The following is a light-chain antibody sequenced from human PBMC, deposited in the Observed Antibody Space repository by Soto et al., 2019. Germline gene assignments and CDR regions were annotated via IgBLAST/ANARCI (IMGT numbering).Light chain of an antibody. V-gene: IGKV1-12*01. J-gene: IGKJ5*01. Sequence: DIPMTQSPSSVSASVGDRVTITCRASQGISNCLAWYQQKPGKAPQLLIYSASTIQSGVPSRFSGSGSGTDFTLTISSLQPEDFATYYCQQCYSFPITFGQGTRLEIK. CDR3: QQCYSFPIT. CDR2: SAS. CDR1: QGISNC.